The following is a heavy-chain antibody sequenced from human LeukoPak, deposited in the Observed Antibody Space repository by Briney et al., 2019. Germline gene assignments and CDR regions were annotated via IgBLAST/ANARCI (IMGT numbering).Heavy chain of an antibody. J-gene: IGHJ4*02. CDR2: IHYSGST. CDR1: GGSVSSGGYY. Sequence: SETLSLTCTVSGGSVSSGGYYWSWIRQPPGKGLEWIGNIHYSGSTNYHPSFKSRVTISVDTSKNQFSLKLSSVTAADTAVYYCARVDPYYFDYWGQGTLVTVSS. CDR3: ARVDPYYFDY. V-gene: IGHV4-61*08.